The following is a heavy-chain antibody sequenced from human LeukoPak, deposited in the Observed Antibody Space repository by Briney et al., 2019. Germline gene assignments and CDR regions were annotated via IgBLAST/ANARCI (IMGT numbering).Heavy chain of an antibody. CDR2: ISSSSSYI. Sequence: GGSLRLSCAASGFTFSSYSMNRVRQAPGKGLEWVSSISSSSSYIYYADSVKGRFTISRDNAKNSLYLQMNSLRAEDTAVYYCARLLTQNLDYWGQGTLVTVSS. J-gene: IGHJ4*02. D-gene: IGHD1-14*01. V-gene: IGHV3-21*01. CDR1: GFTFSSYS. CDR3: ARLLTQNLDY.